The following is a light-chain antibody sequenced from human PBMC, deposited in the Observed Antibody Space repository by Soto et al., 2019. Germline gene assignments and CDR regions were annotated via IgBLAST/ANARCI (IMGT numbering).Light chain of an antibody. CDR3: QSYASSLSGSV. J-gene: IGLJ1*01. CDR1: SSNIGAGYD. V-gene: IGLV1-40*01. Sequence: QSVLTQPPSVSGAPGQRVTISCTGSSSNIGAGYDVHWYQQLPGTAPKLLIYGNSNRPSGVPDRFSGSKSGTSASLAITGLQVEDEADYYCQSYASSLSGSVFGTGTKLTFL. CDR2: GNS.